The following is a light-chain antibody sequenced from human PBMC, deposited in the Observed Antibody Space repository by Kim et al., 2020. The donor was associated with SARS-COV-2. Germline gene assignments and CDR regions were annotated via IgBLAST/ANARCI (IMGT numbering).Light chain of an antibody. CDR2: GNS. CDR1: SSNIGVNS. CDR3: AAWDDSLSAWV. J-gene: IGLJ3*02. Sequence: GQRVPISCSGSSSNIGVNSVYWFQQLPGTAPKLLIYGNSQRPSGVPDRFSASKSGTSASLAVSGLRSDDEADFYCAAWDDSLSAWVFGGWTQLTVL. V-gene: IGLV1-47*01.